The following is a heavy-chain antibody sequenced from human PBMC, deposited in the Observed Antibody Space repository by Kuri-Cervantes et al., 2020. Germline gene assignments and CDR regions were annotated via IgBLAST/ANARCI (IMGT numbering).Heavy chain of an antibody. Sequence: ASVKVSCKASGYTFTSYYMHWVRQAPRQGLEWMGIINPSGVSTSYAQKFQGRVTITTDESTSTAYMELSSLRSEDTAVYYCARSGHTRSPHHYMDVWGKGTTVTVSS. D-gene: IGHD1-26*01. V-gene: IGHV1-46*01. CDR2: INPSGVST. CDR3: ARSGHTRSPHHYMDV. CDR1: GYTFTSYY. J-gene: IGHJ6*03.